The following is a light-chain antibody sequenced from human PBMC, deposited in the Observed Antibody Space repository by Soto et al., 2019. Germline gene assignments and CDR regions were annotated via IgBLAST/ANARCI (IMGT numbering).Light chain of an antibody. CDR2: GAS. Sequence: EIVMTQSPATLSVSPGERASLSCRASQIISTNLAWYQQRPGQSPRLLIHGASTRATGIPARFSGSGSGTEFTLTISTLQSEDFAVYYCQQYNDWLWTFGQGTKVEIK. J-gene: IGKJ1*01. CDR1: QIISTN. CDR3: QQYNDWLWT. V-gene: IGKV3-15*01.